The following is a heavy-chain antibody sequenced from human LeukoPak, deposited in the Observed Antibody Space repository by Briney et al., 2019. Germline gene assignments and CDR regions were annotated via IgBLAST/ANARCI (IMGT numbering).Heavy chain of an antibody. CDR3: AREECSGGSCYPYFDY. D-gene: IGHD2-15*01. CDR1: GFTVDSNY. CDR2: INSDGSST. V-gene: IGHV3-74*01. Sequence: TGGSLRLSCAASGFTVDSNYLSWVRQAPGKGLVWVSRINSDGSSTSYADSVKGRFTISRDNAKNTLYLQMNSLRAEDTAVYYCAREECSGGSCYPYFDYWGQGTLVTVSS. J-gene: IGHJ4*02.